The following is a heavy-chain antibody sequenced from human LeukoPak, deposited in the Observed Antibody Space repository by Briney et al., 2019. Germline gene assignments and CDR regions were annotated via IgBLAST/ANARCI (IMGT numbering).Heavy chain of an antibody. CDR3: AKAIWVAATSSWFCLDY. J-gene: IGHJ4*02. CDR1: GFTFSSYS. Sequence: GGSLRLSCAASGFTFSSYSMTWVRQAPGKGLEWVSYISSSSDTIYYADSVKGRLTISRDNAKNSLYLQMNSLRAEDTAVYYCAKAIWVAATSSWFCLDYWGQGTLVTVSS. V-gene: IGHV3-48*04. D-gene: IGHD3-10*01. CDR2: ISSSSDTI.